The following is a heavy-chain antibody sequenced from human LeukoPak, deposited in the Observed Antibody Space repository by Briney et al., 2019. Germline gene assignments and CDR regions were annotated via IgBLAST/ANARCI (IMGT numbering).Heavy chain of an antibody. CDR2: IIPIFGTA. Sequence: SVKVSCKASGYTFTSYAISWVRQAPGQGLEWMGRIIPIFGTANYAQKFQGRVTITTDESTSTAYMELSSLRSEDTAVYYCASNGWQQLSNDYWGQGTLVTVSS. CDR1: GYTFTSYA. D-gene: IGHD6-13*01. J-gene: IGHJ4*02. V-gene: IGHV1-69*05. CDR3: ASNGWQQLSNDY.